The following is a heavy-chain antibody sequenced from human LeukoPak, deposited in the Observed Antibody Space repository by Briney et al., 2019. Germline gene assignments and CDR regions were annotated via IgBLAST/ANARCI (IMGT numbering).Heavy chain of an antibody. CDR3: AKDKSRSYSSSPFDY. CDR2: IYSGGNT. CDR1: GFSVGSNY. J-gene: IGHJ4*02. Sequence: GGSLRLSCAASGFSVGSNYMSWVRQAPGKGLEWVSIIYSGGNTYYADSVKGRFTISRDNSKNTLYLQMNSLRAEDTAVYYCAKDKSRSYSSSPFDYWGQGTLVTVSS. D-gene: IGHD6-6*01. V-gene: IGHV3-53*01.